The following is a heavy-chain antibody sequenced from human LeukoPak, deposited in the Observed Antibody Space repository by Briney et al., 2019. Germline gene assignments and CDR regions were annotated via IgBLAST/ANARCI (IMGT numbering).Heavy chain of an antibody. CDR2: ITANGGTT. V-gene: IGHV3-23*01. CDR1: GFTFSSYA. Sequence: GGSLRLSCAASGFTFSSYAMSWVRQAPGKGLEWVSGITANGGTTYYADSVKGRFTISRDNSKNTLYLQMNSLRAEDTAVYYCAKLTTTSDYWGQGTLVTVSS. D-gene: IGHD1-26*01. CDR3: AKLTTTSDY. J-gene: IGHJ4*02.